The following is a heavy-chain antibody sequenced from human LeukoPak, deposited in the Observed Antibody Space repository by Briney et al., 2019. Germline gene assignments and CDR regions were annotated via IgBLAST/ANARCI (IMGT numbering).Heavy chain of an antibody. Sequence: SETLSLTCTVSGGSISSSSYYWGWIRQPPGKGLEWIGSIYYSGSTYYNPSLKSRVTISVDTSKNQFSLKLSSVTAADTAVYYCARRDSHDAFDIWGQGTMVTVSS. CDR3: ARRDSHDAFDI. J-gene: IGHJ3*02. V-gene: IGHV4-39*01. CDR1: GGSISSSSYY. D-gene: IGHD2-15*01. CDR2: IYYSGST.